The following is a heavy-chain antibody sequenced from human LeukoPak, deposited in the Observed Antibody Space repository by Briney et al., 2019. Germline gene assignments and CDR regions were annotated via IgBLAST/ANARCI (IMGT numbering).Heavy chain of an antibody. J-gene: IGHJ4*02. V-gene: IGHV4-39*07. Sequence: SETLSLTCTVSGGSISSSSYYWGWIRQPPGKGLEWIGSIYYSGSTYYNPSLKSRVTISVDTSKNQFSLKLSSVTAADTAVYYCARDLEMATPYFDYWGQGTLVTVSS. CDR2: IYYSGST. CDR1: GGSISSSSYY. D-gene: IGHD5-24*01. CDR3: ARDLEMATPYFDY.